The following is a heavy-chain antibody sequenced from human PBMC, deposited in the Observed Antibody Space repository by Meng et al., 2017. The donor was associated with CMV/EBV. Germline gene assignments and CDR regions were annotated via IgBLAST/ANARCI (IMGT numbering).Heavy chain of an antibody. J-gene: IGHJ6*02. CDR2: IYYSGST. Sequence: SETLSLTCTVSGGSISSYYWSWIRQPPGKGLEWIGYIYYSGSTYYNPSLKSRVTISVDTSKNQFSLKLSSVTAADTAVYYCARDGQTNDFWSGQYYYYYYGMDVWGQGTTVTVSS. CDR3: ARDGQTNDFWSGQYYYYYYGMDV. CDR1: GGSISSYY. V-gene: IGHV4-59*12. D-gene: IGHD3-3*01.